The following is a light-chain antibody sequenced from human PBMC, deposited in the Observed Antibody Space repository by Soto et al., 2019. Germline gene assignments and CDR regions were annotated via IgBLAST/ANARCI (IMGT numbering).Light chain of an antibody. V-gene: IGKV3-11*01. CDR2: DAS. Sequence: EIVLTQSPATLSLSPGERATLSCRASQSVSSYLAWYQQKPGQAPRLLIYDASNRATGIPARFSGSGSGTDTTLTISSLEPEYFTDYCCQQRSNWLTFGGGTKVEIK. J-gene: IGKJ4*01. CDR3: QQRSNWLT. CDR1: QSVSSY.